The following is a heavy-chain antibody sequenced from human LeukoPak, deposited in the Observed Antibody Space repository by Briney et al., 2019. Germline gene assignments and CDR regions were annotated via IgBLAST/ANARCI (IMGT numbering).Heavy chain of an antibody. J-gene: IGHJ4*02. CDR2: IIPIFGTA. CDR3: ARVRTYYYDSSGYYFDY. CDR1: GGTFSSYA. Sequence: EASVKVSCKASGGTFSSYAISWVRQAPGQGLEWMGGIIPIFGTANYAQKFQGRVTITADESTSTAYMELSSLRSEDTAVYYCARVRTYYYDSSGYYFDYWGQGTLVTVSS. V-gene: IGHV1-69*13. D-gene: IGHD3-22*01.